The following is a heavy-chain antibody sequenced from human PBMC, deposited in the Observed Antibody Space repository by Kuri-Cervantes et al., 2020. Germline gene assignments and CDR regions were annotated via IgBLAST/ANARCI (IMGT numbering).Heavy chain of an antibody. CDR1: GFTFSSHW. CDR3: ARLVAVAEEDDAFDI. Sequence: ESLKISCAASGFTFSSHWMSWVRQAPGKGLEWIGGIYHSGSTYYNPSLKSRVTISVDTSKNQFSLKLSSVTAADTAVYYCARLVAVAEEDDAFDIWGQGTMVTVSS. CDR2: IYHSGST. J-gene: IGHJ3*02. D-gene: IGHD6-19*01. V-gene: IGHV4-38-2*01.